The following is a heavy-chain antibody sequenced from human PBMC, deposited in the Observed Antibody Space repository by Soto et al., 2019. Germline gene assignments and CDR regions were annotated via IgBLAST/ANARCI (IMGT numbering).Heavy chain of an antibody. J-gene: IGHJ4*02. CDR2: VYHTGST. D-gene: IGHD6-13*01. V-gene: IGHV4-4*02. CDR1: GGSISSTNW. CDR3: ARLQAAAGDNDLTFDY. Sequence: SETLSLTCVVSGGSISSTNWLTWVRQPPGKGLEWIGEVYHTGSTKYNPSLKNRVTISADKSISTAYLQWSSLKASDTAMYYCARLQAAAGDNDLTFDYWGQGTLVTVSS.